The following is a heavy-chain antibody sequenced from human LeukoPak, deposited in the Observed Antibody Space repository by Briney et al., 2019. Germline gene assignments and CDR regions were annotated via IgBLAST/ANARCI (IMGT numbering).Heavy chain of an antibody. V-gene: IGHV3-73*01. CDR3: TRAGQQEYYYYYYYMDV. CDR1: GFTFSGSA. D-gene: IGHD6-13*01. Sequence: GGSLRLSCAASGFTFSGSAMHWVRQASGKGLEWVGRIRGKANSYATAYAASVKGRFTISRDDSKNTAYLQMNSLKTEDTAVYYCTRAGQQEYYYYYYYMDVWGKGTTVTASS. CDR2: IRGKANSYAT. J-gene: IGHJ6*03.